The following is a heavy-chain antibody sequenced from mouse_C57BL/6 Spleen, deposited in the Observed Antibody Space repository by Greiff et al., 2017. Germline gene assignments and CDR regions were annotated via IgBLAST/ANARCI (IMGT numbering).Heavy chain of an antibody. J-gene: IGHJ1*03. CDR2: ISSGGDYI. CDR3: TRGRRPYFDV. V-gene: IGHV5-9-1*02. Sequence: EVQGVESGEGLVKPGGSLKLSCAASGFTFSSYAMSWVRQTPEQRLEWVAYISSGGDYIYYADTVKGRFTISRDNARNTLYLQMSSLKSEDTAMYYCTRGRRPYFDVWGTGTTVTVSS. CDR1: GFTFSSYA.